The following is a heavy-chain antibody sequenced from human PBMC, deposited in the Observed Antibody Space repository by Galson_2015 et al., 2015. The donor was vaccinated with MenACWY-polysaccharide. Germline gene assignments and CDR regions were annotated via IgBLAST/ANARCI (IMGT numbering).Heavy chain of an antibody. D-gene: IGHD6-19*01. CDR3: ATTPRWGQWPLGDAFEI. V-gene: IGHV1-24*01. Sequence: SVKVSCKVSGYTLTELSMHWVRQAPGKGLEWMGGFDPEDGETIYAQKFQGRVTMTEDTSTDTAYMELSSLRSEDTAVYYCATTPRWGQWPLGDAFEIWGQGTMVTVSS. J-gene: IGHJ3*02. CDR1: GYTLTELS. CDR2: FDPEDGET.